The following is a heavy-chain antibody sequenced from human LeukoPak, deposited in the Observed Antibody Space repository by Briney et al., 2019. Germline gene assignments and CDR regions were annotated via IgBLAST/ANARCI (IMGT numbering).Heavy chain of an antibody. CDR2: ISSSSYI. Sequence: GGSLRLSCAASGFTFSSYSMNWVRQAPGKGLEWVSSISSSSYIYYADSVKGRFTISRDNAKNSLYLQMNSLRAEDTAVYYCARGGLGDFYYFDYWGQGTLVTVSS. J-gene: IGHJ4*02. CDR3: ARGGLGDFYYFDY. CDR1: GFTFSSYS. V-gene: IGHV3-21*01. D-gene: IGHD2/OR15-2a*01.